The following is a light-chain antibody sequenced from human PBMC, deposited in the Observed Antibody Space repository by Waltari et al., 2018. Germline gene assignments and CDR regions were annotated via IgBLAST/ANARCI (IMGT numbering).Light chain of an antibody. CDR1: DSNVGNNY. CDR2: ETD. CDR3: GTWDSSLNSAV. V-gene: IGLV1-51*02. Sequence: QSVFTQPPSVSAAPGQEVSISCSGSDSNVGNNYVSWYRQVPGTAPNLLVYETDKRLSGIPDRISGSKSGTSATLDITGLQTGDEADYYCGTWDSSLNSAVFGGGTKLTVL. J-gene: IGLJ3*02.